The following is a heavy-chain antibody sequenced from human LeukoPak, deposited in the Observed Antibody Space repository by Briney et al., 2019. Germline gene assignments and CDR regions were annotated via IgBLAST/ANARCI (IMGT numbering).Heavy chain of an antibody. D-gene: IGHD3-22*01. Sequence: SETLSLTCTVSGGSISSSSYYWGWVRQPPGKGLEWIGSIYYSGSTYYNPSLKSRVTISVDTSKNQFSLKLSSVTAADTAVYYCARQRGVPYYYDSSGYWFDPWGQGTLVTVSS. CDR3: ARQRGVPYYYDSSGYWFDP. J-gene: IGHJ5*02. CDR2: IYYSGST. CDR1: GGSISSSSYY. V-gene: IGHV4-39*01.